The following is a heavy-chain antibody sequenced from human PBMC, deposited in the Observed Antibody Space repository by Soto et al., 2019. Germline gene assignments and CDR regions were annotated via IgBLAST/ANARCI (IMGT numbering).Heavy chain of an antibody. CDR1: GFTFSSYA. J-gene: IGHJ4*02. CDR3: AKTAKGSWYYSENYFDY. D-gene: IGHD6-13*01. CDR2: ISGSGGST. Sequence: EVQLLESGGGLVQPGGSLRLSCAASGFTFSSYAMSWVRQAPGKGLEWVSDISGSGGSTYYADSVKGRFTISRDNSKNTLYLQMNSLRAEDTAVYYCAKTAKGSWYYSENYFDYWGQGTLVTVSS. V-gene: IGHV3-23*01.